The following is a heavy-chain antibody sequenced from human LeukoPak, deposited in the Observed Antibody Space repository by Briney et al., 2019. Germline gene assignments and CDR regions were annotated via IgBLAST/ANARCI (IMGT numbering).Heavy chain of an antibody. V-gene: IGHV4-39*01. CDR1: GDSITSGAYY. Sequence: SETLSLTCTVTGDSITSGAYYWGWIRQAPGKGLEWIGSIYFNGGSTYYNPSLKSRATISIDASNNQFSLNLRSLTAADTAVYYCARLRKGRYFDYFFESWGQGTLVTVS. D-gene: IGHD3-9*01. CDR3: ARLRKGRYFDYFFES. CDR2: IYFNGGST. J-gene: IGHJ4*02.